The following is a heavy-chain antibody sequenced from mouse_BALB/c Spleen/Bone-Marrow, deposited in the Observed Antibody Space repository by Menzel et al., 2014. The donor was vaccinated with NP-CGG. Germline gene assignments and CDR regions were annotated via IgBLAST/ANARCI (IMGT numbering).Heavy chain of an antibody. CDR2: IYPGDGDT. CDR1: GYAFSTYW. Sequence: VQLQQSGAEFVRPGSSVKIYCKSSGYAFSTYWLNWVKQRPGQGLEWIGQIYPGDGDTDFNGKFKGKVTLTADRSSNTAYMEFSSLTSEDSAVYFCARGGISVDYWGQGTTLTVSS. CDR3: ARGGISVDY. J-gene: IGHJ2*01. V-gene: IGHV1-80*01.